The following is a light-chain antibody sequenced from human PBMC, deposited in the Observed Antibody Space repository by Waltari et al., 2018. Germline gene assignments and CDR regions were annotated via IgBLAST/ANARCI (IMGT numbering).Light chain of an antibody. J-gene: IGLJ2*01. CDR3: GVWDTSLSDVA. V-gene: IGLV1-51*01. CDR2: DNN. CDR1: SSNIATGY. Sequence: QSVLTQPPSVSAAPGQRVPISCYGTSSNIATGYVSWYPQLPGTAPKLLIYDNNQRPSGIPDRFSGSKSGTSAILGITGLQTGDEADYYCGVWDTSLSDVAFGGGTKLTVL.